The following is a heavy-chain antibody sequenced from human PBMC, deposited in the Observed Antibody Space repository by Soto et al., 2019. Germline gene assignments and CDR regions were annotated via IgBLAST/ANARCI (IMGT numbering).Heavy chain of an antibody. V-gene: IGHV3-21*01. Sequence: EVQLVESGGGLVKPGGSLRLSCAASGFTFSHYAMNWVRQAPGKGLEWVASITGSGSYIYYADSVKGRFTISRDNAENSLDLQLYSLTGEDAAVSDGASFYEGWYFALWGRGTLVTVSS. J-gene: IGHJ2*01. CDR3: ASFYEGWYFAL. CDR2: ITGSGSYI. D-gene: IGHD3-22*01. CDR1: GFTFSHYA.